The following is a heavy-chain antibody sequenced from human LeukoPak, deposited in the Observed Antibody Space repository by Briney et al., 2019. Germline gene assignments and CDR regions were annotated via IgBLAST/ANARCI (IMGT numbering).Heavy chain of an antibody. V-gene: IGHV4-38-2*02. CDR2: IFYSGST. D-gene: IGHD3-10*01. J-gene: IGHJ3*02. Sequence: SETLSLTCTVSGYSISSDYYWGWVRQPPGKALEWIGNIFYSGSTYYSPSLKSRVTISLDTSRNQFSLKLNSVTAADTAVYYCAKSNGYGLIDIWGQGTMVTVSS. CDR1: GYSISSDYY. CDR3: AKSNGYGLIDI.